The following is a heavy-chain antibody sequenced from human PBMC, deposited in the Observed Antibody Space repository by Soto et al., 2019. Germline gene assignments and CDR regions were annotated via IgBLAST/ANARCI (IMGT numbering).Heavy chain of an antibody. Sequence: SETLSLTCAVSGGSISSSNWWSWVRQPPGKGLEWIGEIYHSGSTNYNPSLKSRVTISVDKSKNQFSLKLSSVTAADTAVYYCARLSGYSYGPAYFQHWGQGTLVTVSS. D-gene: IGHD5-18*01. CDR3: ARLSGYSYGPAYFQH. V-gene: IGHV4-4*02. CDR2: IYHSGST. J-gene: IGHJ1*01. CDR1: GGSISSSNW.